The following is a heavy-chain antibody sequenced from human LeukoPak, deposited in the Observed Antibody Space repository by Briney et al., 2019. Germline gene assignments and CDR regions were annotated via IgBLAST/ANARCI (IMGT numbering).Heavy chain of an antibody. V-gene: IGHV4-34*01. CDR1: GGSFSGYY. Sequence: SETLSLTCAVYGGSFSGYYWSWIRQPPGKGLEWIGEINHSGSTNYNPSLKSRVTISVDTSKNQFSLKLSSVTAADTAVYCCARGARPITMIVVVRGGGYFDYWGQGTLVTVSS. CDR2: INHSGST. CDR3: ARGARPITMIVVVRGGGYFDY. D-gene: IGHD3-22*01. J-gene: IGHJ4*02.